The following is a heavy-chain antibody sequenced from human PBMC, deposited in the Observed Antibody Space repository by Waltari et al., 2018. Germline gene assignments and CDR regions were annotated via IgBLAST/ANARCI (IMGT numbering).Heavy chain of an antibody. V-gene: IGHV1-2*02. CDR2: INPDSGVT. CDR3: ARDRDSSSYFVQH. CDR1: GSTFSDYY. Sequence: QIQLVQSGAEVKKPGASVKVSCKASGSTFSDYYIQWVRQAPGQVLEWMGYINPDSGVTKYAESFQARVTMTRDTSISTAYLELRRLTSDDTAVYYCARDRDSSSYFVQHWGQGTLVTVSS. J-gene: IGHJ1*01. D-gene: IGHD3-9*01.